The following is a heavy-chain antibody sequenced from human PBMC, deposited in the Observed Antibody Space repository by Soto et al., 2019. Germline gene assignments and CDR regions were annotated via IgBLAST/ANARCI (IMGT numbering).Heavy chain of an antibody. J-gene: IGHJ4*02. CDR2: INSDGSST. D-gene: IGHD3-10*01. CDR3: ARIESRYYYGSGSYYDY. CDR1: GFTFSSYW. Sequence: EVQLVESGGGLVQPGGSLRLSCAASGFTFSSYWMHWVRQAPGKGLVWVSRINSDGSSTSYADSVKGRFTISRDNAKNTLDLQMNSLRAEDTAVYYCARIESRYYYGSGSYYDYWGQGTLVTVSS. V-gene: IGHV3-74*01.